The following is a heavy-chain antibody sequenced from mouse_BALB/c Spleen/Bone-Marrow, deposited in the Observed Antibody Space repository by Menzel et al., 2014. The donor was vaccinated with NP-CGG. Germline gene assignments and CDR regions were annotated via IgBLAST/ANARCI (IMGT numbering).Heavy chain of an antibody. J-gene: IGHJ2*01. CDR1: GYTYTSYY. CDR3: AAFDY. Sequence: QVQLQQSGPELVKPGASVRISCKASGYTYTSYYIHWVKQRPGQGLGWIGWIYPGNVNTKYNEKFKGKATLTADKSSSTAYMQLSSLTSEDSAVYFCAAFDYWGQGTTLTVSS. V-gene: IGHV1S56*01. CDR2: IYPGNVNT.